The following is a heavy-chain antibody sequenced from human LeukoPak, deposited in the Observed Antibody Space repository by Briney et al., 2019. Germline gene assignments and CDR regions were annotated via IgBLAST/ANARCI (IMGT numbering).Heavy chain of an antibody. V-gene: IGHV4-39*07. Sequence: SETLSLTCIVSGGSISSSSYNWGWIRQPPGKGLEWIGSIYYSGTTYYNPSLKSRLTISVDTSKNQFSLKLSSVTAADTAVYYCARLSRSSGSPPDYWGQGTLVTVSS. J-gene: IGHJ4*02. D-gene: IGHD3-22*01. CDR1: GGSISSSSYN. CDR2: IYYSGTT. CDR3: ARLSRSSGSPPDY.